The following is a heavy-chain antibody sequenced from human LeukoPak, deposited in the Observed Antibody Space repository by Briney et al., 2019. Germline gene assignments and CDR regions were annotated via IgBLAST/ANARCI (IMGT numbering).Heavy chain of an antibody. J-gene: IGHJ5*02. CDR3: ARAGGYCSSTSCYKGGGWFDP. V-gene: IGHV3-7*01. CDR1: GFTFSNYW. CDR2: IKQDGSEK. Sequence: GGSLRLSCAASGFTFSNYWMSWVRQAPGKGLGWVANIKQDGSEKYYVDSVKGRFTISRDNAKNSLYLQMNSLRAEDTAVYYCARAGGYCSSTSCYKGGGWFDPWGQGTLVTVSS. D-gene: IGHD2-2*02.